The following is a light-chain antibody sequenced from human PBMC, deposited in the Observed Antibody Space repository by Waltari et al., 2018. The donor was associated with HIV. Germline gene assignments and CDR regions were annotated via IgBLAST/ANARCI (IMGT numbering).Light chain of an antibody. CDR3: QQGSSFPFT. CDR2: AST. J-gene: IGKJ3*01. CDR1: QIINSW. Sequence: DIQMTQSPSFVSASVGDRVTLTCRASQIINSWLAWYQQKQGKAPKLLIYASTTLQRGVPSRFSGSGSGTDYSLSISCLLPEDFAVYFFQQGSSFPFTFVPGTKVEMK. V-gene: IGKV1D-12*01.